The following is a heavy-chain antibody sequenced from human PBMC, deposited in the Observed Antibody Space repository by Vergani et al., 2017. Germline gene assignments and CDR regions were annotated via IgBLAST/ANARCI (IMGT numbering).Heavy chain of an antibody. J-gene: IGHJ6*03. V-gene: IGHV1-69*01. D-gene: IGHD2-15*01. Sequence: QVQLEQSGAEVKKPGSSVKVSCKASGGIFSRNTISWVRQAPGQGLEWMGGIIPIFGTANYAQKFQGRVTITADESTSTAYMELSSLRSEDTAVYYCAREAGRAYYYYYMDVWGKGTTVTVSS. CDR3: AREAGRAYYYYYMDV. CDR2: IIPIFGTA. CDR1: GGIFSRNT.